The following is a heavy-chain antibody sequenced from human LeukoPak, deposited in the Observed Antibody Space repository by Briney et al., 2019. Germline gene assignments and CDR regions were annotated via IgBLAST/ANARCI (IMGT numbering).Heavy chain of an antibody. D-gene: IGHD1-26*01. Sequence: GGSLRLSCAASGFTFSSNWMHWARQAPGKGLVWVSRINEDGSTTNYADSVKGRSTIFRDNAKNTLYLQMNSLRAEDTAVYYCVRDLGGRSGHWGQGTLVTVSS. CDR3: VRDLGGRSGH. CDR2: INEDGSTT. J-gene: IGHJ4*02. CDR1: GFTFSSNW. V-gene: IGHV3-74*01.